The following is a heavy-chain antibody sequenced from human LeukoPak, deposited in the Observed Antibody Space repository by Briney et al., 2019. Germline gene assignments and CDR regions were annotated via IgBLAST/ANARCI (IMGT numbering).Heavy chain of an antibody. CDR1: GFTFSSYW. D-gene: IGHD1-1*01. CDR3: ARAKNEFQSYPRWLTWNYYMDV. J-gene: IGHJ6*03. V-gene: IGHV3-7*01. CDR2: IKQDGSEK. Sequence: GGSLRLSCAASGFTFSSYWMSWVRQAPGKGLEWVANIKQDGSEKYYVDSVKGRFTISRDNAKNSLYLQMNSLRAEDTAVYYCARAKNEFQSYPRWLTWNYYMDVWGKGTTVTVSS.